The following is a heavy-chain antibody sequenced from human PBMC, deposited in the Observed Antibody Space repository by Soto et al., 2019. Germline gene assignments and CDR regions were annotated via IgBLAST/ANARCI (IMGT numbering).Heavy chain of an antibody. Sequence: GGSLRLSCAASGFSFSSYAMSWVRQAPGKGLEWVSGISASSGSTYYADSVKGRFTISRDNSKNTPDLQMHSLRAEDTALYYCAQKGVMRGYYRHNFDYWGQGILVTVSS. V-gene: IGHV3-23*01. CDR1: GFSFSSYA. CDR3: AQKGVMRGYYRHNFDY. J-gene: IGHJ4*02. D-gene: IGHD3-3*01. CDR2: ISASSGST.